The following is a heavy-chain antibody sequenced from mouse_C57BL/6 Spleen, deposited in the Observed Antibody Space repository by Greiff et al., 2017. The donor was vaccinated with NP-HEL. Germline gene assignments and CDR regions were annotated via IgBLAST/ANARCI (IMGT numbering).Heavy chain of an antibody. J-gene: IGHJ3*01. D-gene: IGHD1-1*01. CDR3: AIYYGSSRTAWFAY. Sequence: VQLQQSGPELVKPGASVKMSCKASGYTFTDYNMHWVKQSHGKSLEWIGYINPNNGGTSYNQKFKGKATLTVNKSSSTAYMELRSLTSEDSAVYYCAIYYGSSRTAWFAYWGQGTLVTVSS. V-gene: IGHV1-22*01. CDR2: INPNNGGT. CDR1: GYTFTDYN.